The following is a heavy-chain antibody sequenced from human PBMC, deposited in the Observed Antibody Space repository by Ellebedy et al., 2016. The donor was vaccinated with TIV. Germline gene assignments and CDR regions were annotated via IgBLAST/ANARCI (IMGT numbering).Heavy chain of an antibody. Sequence: GESLKISXAASGFTFSSYAMSWVRQAPGKGLEWVSAISGSGGSTYYADSVKGRFTISRDNSKNTLYLQMNSLRAEDTAVYYCSRVLDDWGQGTLVTVSS. CDR3: SRVLDD. J-gene: IGHJ4*02. CDR2: ISGSGGST. V-gene: IGHV3-23*01. CDR1: GFTFSSYA.